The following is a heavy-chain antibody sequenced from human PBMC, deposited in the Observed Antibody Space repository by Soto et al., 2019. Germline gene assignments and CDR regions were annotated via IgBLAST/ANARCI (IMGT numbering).Heavy chain of an antibody. Sequence: XGTLWRTGVTYGGPFSSHCKSWVRQPPGKELEWIGEIPPGGSPNYNPSLKSRVSISGDMSTNQFSLELNSLTGADTAVYYRAAYYVGNIIQDYWGRGTPVTVSS. CDR1: GGPFSSHC. V-gene: IGHV4-34*01. CDR2: IPPGGSP. CDR3: AAYYVGNIIQDY. D-gene: IGHD1-26*01. J-gene: IGHJ4*02.